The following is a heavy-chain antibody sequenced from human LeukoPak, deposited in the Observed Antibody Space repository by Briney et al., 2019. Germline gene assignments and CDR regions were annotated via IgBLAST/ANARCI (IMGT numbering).Heavy chain of an antibody. CDR2: IYYRGST. V-gene: IGHV4-59*01. CDR3: ARAPGWNYPYYFDY. J-gene: IGHJ4*02. D-gene: IGHD1-7*01. CDR1: GGSISSYY. Sequence: SETLSLTCTVSGGSISSYYWSWIRQPPGKGLEWIGYIYYRGSTNYNPSLKSRVTISVDTSKNQFSLKLSSVTAADTAVYYCARAPGWNYPYYFDYWGQGTLVTVSS.